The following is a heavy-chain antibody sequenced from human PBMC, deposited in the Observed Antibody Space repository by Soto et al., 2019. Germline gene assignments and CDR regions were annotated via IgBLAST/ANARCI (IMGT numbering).Heavy chain of an antibody. Sequence: GGSLRLSCAASGFTFSSYGMHWVRQAPGKGLEWVAVIWYDGSNKYYADSVKGRFTISRDNSKNTLYLQMNSLRAEDTAVYYCARDSGVSIAARPCCGDYWGQGTLVTVSS. J-gene: IGHJ4*02. CDR3: ARDSGVSIAARPCCGDY. CDR2: IWYDGSNK. V-gene: IGHV3-33*01. D-gene: IGHD6-6*01. CDR1: GFTFSSYG.